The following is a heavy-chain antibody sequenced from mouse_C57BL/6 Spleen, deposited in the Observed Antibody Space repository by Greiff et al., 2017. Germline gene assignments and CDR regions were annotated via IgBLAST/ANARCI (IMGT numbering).Heavy chain of an antibody. V-gene: IGHV1-64*01. CDR1: GYTFTSYW. J-gene: IGHJ3*01. CDR3: ATPIYYGNYVFAY. Sequence: QVQLQQPGAELVKPGASVKLSCKASGYTFTSYWMHWVKQRPGQGLEWIGMIHPNSGSTNYNEKFKSKATLTVDKSSSTAYMQLSSLTSEDSAVYYCATPIYYGNYVFAYWGQGTLVTVSA. CDR2: IHPNSGST. D-gene: IGHD2-1*01.